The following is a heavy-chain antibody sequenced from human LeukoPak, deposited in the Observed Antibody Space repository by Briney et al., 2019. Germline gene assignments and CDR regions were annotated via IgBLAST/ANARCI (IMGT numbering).Heavy chain of an antibody. D-gene: IGHD2-2*02. V-gene: IGHV4-39*07. Sequence: PSETLSLTCTVSGGSISSGGYYWSWIRQHPGKGLEWIGEINHSGSTNYNPSLKSRVTISVDTSKNQFSLKLSSVTAADTAVYYCARGRREDIVVVPAAIRVGYFDYWGQGTLVTVSS. CDR1: GGSISSGGYY. CDR2: INHSGST. J-gene: IGHJ4*02. CDR3: ARGRREDIVVVPAAIRVGYFDY.